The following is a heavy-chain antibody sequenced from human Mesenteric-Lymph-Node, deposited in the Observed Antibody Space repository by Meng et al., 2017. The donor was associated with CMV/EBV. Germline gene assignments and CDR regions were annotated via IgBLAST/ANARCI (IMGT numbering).Heavy chain of an antibody. D-gene: IGHD3-10*01. J-gene: IGHJ1*01. CDR1: GGTFSSYA. CDR3: ARGPMVRGVQEYFQN. CDR2: IIPIFGTA. V-gene: IGHV1-69*01. Sequence: SGGTFSSYAISWVRQAPGQGLEWMGGIIPIFGTANYAQKFQGRVTITADESTSTAYMELSSLRSEDTAVYYCARGPMVRGVQEYFQNWGQGTLVTVSS.